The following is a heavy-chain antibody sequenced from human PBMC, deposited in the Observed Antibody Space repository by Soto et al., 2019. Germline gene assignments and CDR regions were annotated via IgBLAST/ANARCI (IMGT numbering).Heavy chain of an antibody. CDR3: VRDGSKTLRDCFDP. CDR2: VYATGTS. CDR1: GGSMSKFY. V-gene: IGHV4-4*07. Sequence: KTSETLSLTCSVSGGSMSKFYWSWIRKTAGKGLEWMGRVYATGTSDYNPSLRSRIAMSVDISKKTFSLRLRSVTAADTGVYYCVRDGSKTLRDCFDPWGQGILDTVSS. D-gene: IGHD4-17*01. J-gene: IGHJ5*02.